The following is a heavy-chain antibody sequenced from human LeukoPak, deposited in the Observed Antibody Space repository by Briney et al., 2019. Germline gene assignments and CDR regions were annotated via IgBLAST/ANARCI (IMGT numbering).Heavy chain of an antibody. J-gene: IGHJ4*02. D-gene: IGHD3-22*01. CDR1: GYSISSGYY. CDR3: ARHRYYYDTSGYAFDC. V-gene: IGHV4-38-2*01. CDR2: IYHSGST. Sequence: PSGTLSLTCAVSGYSISSGYYWGWIRQPPGKGLEWIGSIYHSGSTYYNPSLKSRVTISVDTSKNQFSLKLNSVTAADTAVYYCARHRYYYDTSGYAFDCGGQGTLVTVSS.